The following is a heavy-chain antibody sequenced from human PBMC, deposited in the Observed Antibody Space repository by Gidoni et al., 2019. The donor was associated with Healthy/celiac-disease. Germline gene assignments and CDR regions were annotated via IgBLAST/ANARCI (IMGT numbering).Heavy chain of an antibody. CDR2: ISSSSSTI. Sequence: EVQLVESGGGLVQPGGSLRPSCAASGFTFSSYSMNWVRQAPGKGLEWVSYISSSSSTIYYADSVKGRVTISRDNAKNSLYLQMNSLRAEDTAVYYCARSPRDAFDIWGQGTMVTVSS. CDR1: GFTFSSYS. CDR3: ARSPRDAFDI. J-gene: IGHJ3*02. V-gene: IGHV3-48*01.